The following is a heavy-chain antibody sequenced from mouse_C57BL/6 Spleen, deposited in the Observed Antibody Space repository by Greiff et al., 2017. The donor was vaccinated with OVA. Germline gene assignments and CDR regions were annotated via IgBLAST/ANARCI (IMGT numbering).Heavy chain of an antibody. D-gene: IGHD2-3*01. V-gene: IGHV5-4*01. Sequence: EVQRVESGGGLVKPGGSLKLSCAASGFTFSSYAMSWVRQTPEKRLEWVATISDGGSYTYYPDNVKGRFTISRDNAKNNLYLQMSHLKSEDTAMYYCARDLGLLAWFAYWGQGTLVTVSA. CDR2: ISDGGSYT. CDR1: GFTFSSYA. J-gene: IGHJ3*01. CDR3: ARDLGLLAWFAY.